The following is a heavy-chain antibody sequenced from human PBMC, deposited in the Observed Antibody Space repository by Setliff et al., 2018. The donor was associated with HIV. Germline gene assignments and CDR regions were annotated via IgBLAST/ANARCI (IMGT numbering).Heavy chain of an antibody. V-gene: IGHV3-11*04. J-gene: IGHJ4*02. D-gene: IGHD2-2*01. Sequence: AVYGGSFNGYSWTWIRQPPGKGLEWISYISSSGSPIHYADSVRGRFTISRDNAKKSLYLQMNSLRAEDTAVYYCARGEPTILVVPAAFFDYWGQGTLVTVSS. CDR1: GGSFNGYS. CDR2: ISSSGSPI. CDR3: ARGEPTILVVPAAFFDY.